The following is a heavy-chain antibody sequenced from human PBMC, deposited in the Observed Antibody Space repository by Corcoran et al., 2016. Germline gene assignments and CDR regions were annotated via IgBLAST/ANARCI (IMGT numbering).Heavy chain of an antibody. CDR3: ARDPFPGFGETGWFDP. Sequence: QVQLVQSGAEVKKPGASVKVSCKASGYTFTGYYMHWVRQAPGQGLEWMGWINPNSGGTNYAQKFQGRVTMTRDTSISTAYMELSRLRSDDTAVYYCARDPFPGFGETGWFDPWGQGTLVTVSS. CDR1: GYTFTGYY. CDR2: INPNSGGT. V-gene: IGHV1-2*02. J-gene: IGHJ5*02. D-gene: IGHD3-10*01.